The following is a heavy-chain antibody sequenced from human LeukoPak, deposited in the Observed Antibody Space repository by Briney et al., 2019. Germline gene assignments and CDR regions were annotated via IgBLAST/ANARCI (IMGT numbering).Heavy chain of an antibody. V-gene: IGHV4-39*01. J-gene: IGHJ6*03. CDR2: IYYSGST. CDR3: ARQGGYCTNGVCPDYYYYMDV. D-gene: IGHD2-8*01. CDR1: GGSISSSSYY. Sequence: PSETLSLTCTVSGGSISSSSYYWGWIRQSPGKGLEWIGSIYYSGSTYYNPSLKSRVTISVDTSKNQFSLKLSSVTAAVTAVYYCARQGGYCTNGVCPDYYYYMDVWGKGTTVTVSS.